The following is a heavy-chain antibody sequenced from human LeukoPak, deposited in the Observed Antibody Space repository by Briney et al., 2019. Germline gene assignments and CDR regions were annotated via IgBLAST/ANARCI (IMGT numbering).Heavy chain of an antibody. CDR3: AKARPALDGYNRPDY. V-gene: IGHV3-23*01. CDR1: GFTFSSYA. J-gene: IGHJ4*02. D-gene: IGHD5-24*01. Sequence: GGSLRLSCAASGFTFSSYAMSWVRQAPGKGLEWVSAISGSGGSTNYADSVKGRFTISRDNSKNTLYLQMNSLSAEDTAVYYCAKARPALDGYNRPDYWGQGTLVTVSS. CDR2: ISGSGGST.